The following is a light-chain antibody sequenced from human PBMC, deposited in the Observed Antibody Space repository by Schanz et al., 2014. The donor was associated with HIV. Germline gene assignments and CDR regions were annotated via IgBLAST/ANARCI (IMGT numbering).Light chain of an antibody. Sequence: QSALTQPASVSGSPGQSITISCTGTNSDVGGYDYVSWYQQHPGKAPKLIIFDVSERPSGVPDRFSGSRSGTSASLAISGLQSADESDYYCAVWDDSLNGVVFGGGTKLT. CDR3: AVWDDSLNGVV. J-gene: IGLJ2*01. V-gene: IGLV2-14*01. CDR2: DVS. CDR1: NSDVGGYDY.